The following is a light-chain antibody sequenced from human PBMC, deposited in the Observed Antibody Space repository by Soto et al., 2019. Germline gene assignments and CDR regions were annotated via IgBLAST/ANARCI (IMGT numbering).Light chain of an antibody. CDR3: GTWDSSLSAYV. V-gene: IGLV2-14*01. Sequence: QSALTQPASVSGSPGQSIAISCTGTSSDVGGYNSVSWYQQHPGKAPKLMIYDVTNRPSGVSNRFSGSKSGNTASLTISGLQTGDEADYYCGTWDSSLSAYVFGTGTKVTVL. CDR1: SSDVGGYNS. J-gene: IGLJ1*01. CDR2: DVT.